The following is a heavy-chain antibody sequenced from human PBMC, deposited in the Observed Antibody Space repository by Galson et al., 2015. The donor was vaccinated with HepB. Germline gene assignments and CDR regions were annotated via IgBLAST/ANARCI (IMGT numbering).Heavy chain of an antibody. CDR1: GYTFTDYG. V-gene: IGHV1-18*01. D-gene: IGHD5-12*01. CDR2: ISTSSGST. CDR3: AINSGHDWGLFNY. Sequence: SVKVSCKASGYTFTDYGLSWVRQAPGQGLEWMGWISTSSGSTNYAQKFQGRVIMTTDTSTRTAYMELRSLKSDDTAVYYCAINSGHDWGLFNYWGQGTLVTVSS. J-gene: IGHJ4*02.